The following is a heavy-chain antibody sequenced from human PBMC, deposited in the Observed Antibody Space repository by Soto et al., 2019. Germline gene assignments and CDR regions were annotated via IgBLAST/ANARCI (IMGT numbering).Heavy chain of an antibody. J-gene: IGHJ3*02. Sequence: GGSLRLSCAASGFTFSSYDMHWVRQAPGKGLEWVSVIYSGGSTYYADSVKGRFTISRDNSKNTLYLQMNSLRAEDTAVYYCARDRVDAFDIWGQGTMVTVSS. D-gene: IGHD6-13*01. CDR2: IYSGGST. V-gene: IGHV3-66*01. CDR1: GFTFSSYD. CDR3: ARDRVDAFDI.